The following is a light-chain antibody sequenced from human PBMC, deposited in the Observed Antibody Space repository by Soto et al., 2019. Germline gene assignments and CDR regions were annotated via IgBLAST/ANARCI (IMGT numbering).Light chain of an antibody. J-gene: IGLJ2*01. CDR1: SSDVGAYNY. Sequence: QSALTQPASVSGSPGQSITIPCTGTSSDVGAYNYVSWYQQHPGKAPKLIISEVSNRPSGVSNRFSGSKSGNTASLTISGLQAEDEADYYCSSYTSSSTVVFGGGTKVTVL. CDR2: EVS. CDR3: SSYTSSSTVV. V-gene: IGLV2-14*01.